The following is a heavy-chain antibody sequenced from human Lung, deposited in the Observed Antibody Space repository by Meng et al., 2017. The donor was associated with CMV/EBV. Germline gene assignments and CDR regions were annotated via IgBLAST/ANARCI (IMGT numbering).Heavy chain of an antibody. CDR3: ATDRRYDILTGYFDD. Sequence: QVQLVQSGAEVKKPGASVKVSXKVSGYTLTELSMHWVRQAPGKGLEWMGGFDPEDGETIYAQKFQGRVTMTEDTSTDTAYMELSSLRSEDTVVYYCATDRRYDILTGYFDDWDQGTLVTVSS. D-gene: IGHD3-9*01. CDR1: GYTLTELS. V-gene: IGHV1-24*01. J-gene: IGHJ4*02. CDR2: FDPEDGET.